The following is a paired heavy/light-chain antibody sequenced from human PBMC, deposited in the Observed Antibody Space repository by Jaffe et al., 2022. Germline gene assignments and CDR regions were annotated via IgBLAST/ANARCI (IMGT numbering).Heavy chain of an antibody. D-gene: IGHD6-13*01. Sequence: QVQLQESGPGLVKPSQTLSLTCTVSGGSISSGSYYWSWIRQPAGKGLEWIGRIYTSGSTNYNPSLKSRVTISVDTSKNQFSLKLSSVTAADTAVYYCARGTTGYSSSGGRILAFDIWGQGTMVTVSS. J-gene: IGHJ3*02. CDR2: IYTSGST. CDR1: GGSISSGSYY. CDR3: ARGTTGYSSSGGRILAFDI. V-gene: IGHV4-61*02.
Light chain of an antibody. CDR3: QQYDNLLLT. CDR1: QDISNY. Sequence: DIQMTQSPSSLSASVGDRVTITCQASQDISNYLNWYQQKPGKAPKLLIYDASNLETGVPSRFSGSGSGTDFTFTISSLQPEDIATYYCQQYDNLLLTFGPGTKVDIK. V-gene: IGKV1-33*01. J-gene: IGKJ3*01. CDR2: DAS.